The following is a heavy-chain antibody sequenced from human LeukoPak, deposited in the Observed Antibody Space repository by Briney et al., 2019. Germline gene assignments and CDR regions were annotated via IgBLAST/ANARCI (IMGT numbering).Heavy chain of an antibody. J-gene: IGHJ5*02. V-gene: IGHV1-2*02. CDR1: GYTFIGYY. CDR3: ASSGVVINNWFDH. D-gene: IGHD3-3*01. Sequence: VASVKVSCKASGYTFIGYYMHWVRQAPGQGLEWMGWINPNSGGTNYAQKFQGRVTMTRDTSISTAYMELSRLRSDDTAVYYRASSGVVINNWFDHWGQGTLVTVSS. CDR2: INPNSGGT.